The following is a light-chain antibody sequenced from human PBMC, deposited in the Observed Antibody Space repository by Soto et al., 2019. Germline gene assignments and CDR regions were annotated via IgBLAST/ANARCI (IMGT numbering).Light chain of an antibody. CDR3: QQHGSSPWT. J-gene: IGKJ1*01. V-gene: IGKV3-20*01. Sequence: ILLTQSPGTLALSPGERATLSCRARQSVSSSYLAWYQQRPGQAPRLLIYGASIRATGIPERFSGSGSGTDFTLTISRLEPEDFEVYFCQQHGSSPWTFGQGTKVDIK. CDR1: QSVSSSY. CDR2: GAS.